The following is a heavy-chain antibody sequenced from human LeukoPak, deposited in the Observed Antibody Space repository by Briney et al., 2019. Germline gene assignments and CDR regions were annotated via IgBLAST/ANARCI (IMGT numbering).Heavy chain of an antibody. D-gene: IGHD2-15*01. CDR1: GGSISSSSYY. V-gene: IGHV4-61*01. CDR2: IYYSGST. J-gene: IGHJ4*02. CDR3: ARDEGDGSYFDN. Sequence: SSETLSLTCTVSGGSISSSSYYWGWIRQPPGKGLEWIGYIYYSGSTNYNPPLKSRVTISVDTSKNQFSLKLSSVTAADTAVYYCARDEGDGSYFDNWGQGTLVTVSS.